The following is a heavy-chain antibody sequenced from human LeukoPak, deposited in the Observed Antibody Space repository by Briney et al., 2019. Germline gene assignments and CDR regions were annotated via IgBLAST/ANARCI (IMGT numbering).Heavy chain of an antibody. J-gene: IGHJ4*02. CDR2: ISNGGGGT. CDR1: GFTFSNYA. D-gene: IGHD2-8*02. V-gene: IGHV3-23*01. CDR3: AKKGGGVYRENDH. Sequence: PGGSLRLSCAASGFTFSNYAMSWVRQAPGKGLEWVSAISNGGGGTYYADSVKGRFTISRDNSKNTLYLQMSSLSAEDTAVYYCAKKGGGVYRENDHWGQGTLVTVSS.